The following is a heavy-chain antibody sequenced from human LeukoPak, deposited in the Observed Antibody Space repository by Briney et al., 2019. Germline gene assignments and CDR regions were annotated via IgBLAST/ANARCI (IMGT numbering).Heavy chain of an antibody. D-gene: IGHD3-9*01. CDR2: IYYSGST. J-gene: IGHJ4*02. CDR3: ARGGPGRYYDILNGYSEPGGYYFDY. CDR1: GGSISSGGYY. Sequence: PSETLSLTCTVSGGSISSGGYYWSWIRQHPGKGLEWIGSIYYSGSTYYNPSLKSRVTISVDTSKNQFSLKLSSVTAADTAVYYCARGGPGRYYDILNGYSEPGGYYFDYWGQGTLVTVSS. V-gene: IGHV4-31*03.